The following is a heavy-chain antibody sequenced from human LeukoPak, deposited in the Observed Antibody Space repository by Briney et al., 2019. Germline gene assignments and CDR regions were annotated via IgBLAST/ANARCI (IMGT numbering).Heavy chain of an antibody. CDR3: ARDPQRWQQFWYLDL. V-gene: IGHV3-30*05. CDR2: ISYDGSNT. CDR1: RSFFTTYG. Sequence: GGSLRLSCAASRSFFTTYGIHWARQAPGKGLEWVAMISYDGSNTLYTDSVKGRFTVSRDDSKNTVYLQMNSLRGDDTAVYHCARDPQRWQQFWYLDLWGRGTLVTISS. J-gene: IGHJ2*01. D-gene: IGHD5-24*01.